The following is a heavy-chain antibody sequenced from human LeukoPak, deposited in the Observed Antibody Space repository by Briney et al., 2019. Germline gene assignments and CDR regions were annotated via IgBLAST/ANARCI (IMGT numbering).Heavy chain of an antibody. V-gene: IGHV1-2*02. CDR3: ARDEYVLTSFDP. CDR1: GYTFTGYY. D-gene: IGHD3-16*01. Sequence: ASVKVSCKASGYTFTGYYMHWVRQAPGQGLEWMGWINPNSGGTNYPQKFQGRVTMTRDTSISTAYMELSGLRSDDTAVYYCARDEYVLTSFDPWGQGTLVTVSS. J-gene: IGHJ5*02. CDR2: INPNSGGT.